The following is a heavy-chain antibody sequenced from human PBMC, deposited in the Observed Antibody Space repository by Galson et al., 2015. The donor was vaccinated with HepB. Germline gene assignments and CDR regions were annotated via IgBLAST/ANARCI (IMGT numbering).Heavy chain of an antibody. J-gene: IGHJ4*02. CDR2: ISHNGNYK. CDR1: GFTFSSFG. CDR3: AKDPSRLLEAGRLDS. Sequence: AGSGFTFSSFGLHWVRQAPGKGLDWVAVISHNGNYKYYADSVKGRFTISRDNSKTTVYLQMNSLRAEDTAVYYCAKDPSRLLEAGRLDSWGQGTLVTVSS. V-gene: IGHV3-30*18. D-gene: IGHD6-19*01.